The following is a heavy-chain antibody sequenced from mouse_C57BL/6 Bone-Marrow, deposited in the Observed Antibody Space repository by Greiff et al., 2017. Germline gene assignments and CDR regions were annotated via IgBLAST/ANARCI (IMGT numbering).Heavy chain of an antibody. Sequence: QVQLQQPGAELVMPGASVTLSCKASGYTFTSYWMHWVKQRTGQGLEWIGEIDPSDSYTNYNQKFKGKSTLTVDKSSSTAYMQLSSLTSEDSAVYYCARCYDYNYYAMDYWGQGTSVTVSS. CDR1: GYTFTSYW. V-gene: IGHV1-69*01. D-gene: IGHD2-4*01. CDR2: IDPSDSYT. CDR3: ARCYDYNYYAMDY. J-gene: IGHJ4*01.